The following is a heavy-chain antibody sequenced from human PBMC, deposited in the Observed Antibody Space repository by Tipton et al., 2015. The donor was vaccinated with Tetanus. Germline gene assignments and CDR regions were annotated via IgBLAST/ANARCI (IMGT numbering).Heavy chain of an antibody. V-gene: IGHV4-34*01. CDR3: ARHGHPSAVVARDASDI. CDR2: IQRGGST. CDR1: GDYLSDYY. Sequence: LRLSCGVFGDYLSDYYWTWVRQPPGKGLEWIGEIQRGGSTNYNPSLKSRVSMSLDTSKNQISLRLTSVTAADTAVYYCARHGHPSAVVARDASDIWGHGTMVNVSS. J-gene: IGHJ3*02. D-gene: IGHD2-15*01.